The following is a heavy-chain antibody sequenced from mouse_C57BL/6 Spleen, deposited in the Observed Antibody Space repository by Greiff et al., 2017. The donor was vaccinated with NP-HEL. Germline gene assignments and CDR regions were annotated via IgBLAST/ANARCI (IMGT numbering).Heavy chain of an antibody. J-gene: IGHJ3*01. V-gene: IGHV1-62-2*01. CDR2: FYPGSGSI. CDR1: GYTFTEYT. D-gene: IGHD2-4*01. CDR3: ARHEGGDYDDYDGFAY. Sequence: QVQLKESGAELVKPGASVKLSCKASGYTFTEYTIHWVKQRSGQGLEWIGWFYPGSGSIKYNEKFKDKATLTADKSSSTVYMELSRLTSEDSAVYFCARHEGGDYDDYDGFAYWGQGTLVTVSA.